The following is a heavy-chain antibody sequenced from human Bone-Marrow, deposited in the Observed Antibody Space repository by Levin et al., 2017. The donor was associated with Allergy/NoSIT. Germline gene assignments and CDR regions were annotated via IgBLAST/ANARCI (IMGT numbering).Heavy chain of an antibody. Sequence: SQTLSLTCAVYGGSFSGYYWSWTRPPPGKGLEWIGEINHSGSTNYNPSLKSRVTISVDTSKNQFSLKLSSVTAADTAVYYCARGVYCSSTSCYWGMDVWGQGTTVTVSS. V-gene: IGHV4-34*01. J-gene: IGHJ6*02. D-gene: IGHD2-2*01. CDR2: INHSGST. CDR3: ARGVYCSSTSCYWGMDV. CDR1: GGSFSGYY.